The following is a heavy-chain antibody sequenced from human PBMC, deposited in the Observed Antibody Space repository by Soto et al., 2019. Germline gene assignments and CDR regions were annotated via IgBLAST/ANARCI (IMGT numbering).Heavy chain of an antibody. V-gene: IGHV1-3*01. CDR2: IDAGNGNT. Sequence: ASVKVSCKASGYTFTSYPTHWVRQAPGQRLEWMGWIDAGNGNTKYSQKFRGRVTFTTDTSASTAYMDLSSLRSEDTAVYYCARDQRRVVVTASYDYWGQGTLVTVSS. D-gene: IGHD2-21*02. J-gene: IGHJ4*02. CDR1: GYTFTSYP. CDR3: ARDQRRVVVTASYDY.